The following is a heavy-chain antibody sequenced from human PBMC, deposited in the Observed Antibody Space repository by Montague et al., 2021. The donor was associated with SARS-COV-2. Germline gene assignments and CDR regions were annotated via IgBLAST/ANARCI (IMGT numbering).Heavy chain of an antibody. CDR1: GGSFSGYY. CDR3: ARRRRGIAAAVNWFDP. CDR2: INHSGST. V-gene: IGHV4-34*01. D-gene: IGHD6-13*01. Sequence: SETLSLTCAVYGGSFSGYYWTWIRQPPGKGLEWIGEINHSGSTNYNPSLESRVTISVDTSKNQFSLKLSSVTAADTAVYYCARRRRGIAAAVNWFDPWGQGTLVTVSS. J-gene: IGHJ5*02.